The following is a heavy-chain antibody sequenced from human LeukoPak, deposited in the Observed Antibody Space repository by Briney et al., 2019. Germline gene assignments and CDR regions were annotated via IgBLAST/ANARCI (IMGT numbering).Heavy chain of an antibody. CDR1: GFTFSSYS. CDR3: AKDLRLPSAY. J-gene: IGHJ4*02. D-gene: IGHD5/OR15-5a*01. CDR2: ISISGGNM. V-gene: IGHV3-23*01. Sequence: PGGSLRLSCAASGFTFSSYSMNWVRQAPGKGLEWVSSISISGGNMLYAESVKGRFTISRDNSKNTLYLQMNSLRDEDTALYYCAKDLRLPSAYWGQGTLVTVSS.